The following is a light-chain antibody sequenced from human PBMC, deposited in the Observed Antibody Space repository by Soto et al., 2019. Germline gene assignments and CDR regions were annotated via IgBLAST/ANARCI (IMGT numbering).Light chain of an antibody. CDR2: GVT. CDR3: SSYTSGSSHYV. Sequence: QSALTQPASVSSSPGQSITISCTGTSSDVGAYYSVSWYQHHPGKAPKLIIYGVTNRPSGVSNRFSGSKSGNTASLTISGLQAEDEADYHCSSYTSGSSHYVFGTGTKVTVL. V-gene: IGLV2-14*01. CDR1: SSDVGAYYS. J-gene: IGLJ1*01.